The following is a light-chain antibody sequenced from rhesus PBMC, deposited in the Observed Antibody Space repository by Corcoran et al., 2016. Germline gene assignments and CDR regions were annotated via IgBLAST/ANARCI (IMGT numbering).Light chain of an antibody. V-gene: IGKV1-22*01. CDR3: HHYYNVPWT. J-gene: IGKJ1*01. CDR1: QSNSSW. Sequence: DIQMTQSPSSLSASVGDTVTITRRESQSNSSWLDWYQQKPGKALQLLFYKASFLHFGFPSRFSGSGSGADFTLTIIPLQFDYFATYYCHHYYNVPWTFGQGTKVEIK. CDR2: KAS.